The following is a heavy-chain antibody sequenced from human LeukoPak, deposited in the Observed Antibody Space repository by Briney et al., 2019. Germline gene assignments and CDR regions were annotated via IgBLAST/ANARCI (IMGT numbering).Heavy chain of an antibody. J-gene: IGHJ4*02. CDR2: INAGNGNT. CDR3: ARGAGEVWFGELFPLDY. V-gene: IGHV1-3*01. Sequence: ASVKVSCKASGYTFTSYAMHWVRQAPGQRLEWMGWINAGNGNTKYSQKFQGRVTITRDTSASTAYMELSSLRSDDTAVYYCARGAGEVWFGELFPLDYWGQGTLVTVSS. CDR1: GYTFTSYA. D-gene: IGHD3-10*01.